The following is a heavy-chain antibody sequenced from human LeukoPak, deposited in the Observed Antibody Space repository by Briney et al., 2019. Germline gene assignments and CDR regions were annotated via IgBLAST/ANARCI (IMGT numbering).Heavy chain of an antibody. CDR2: IHYTGAT. D-gene: IGHD3-9*01. V-gene: IGHV4-34*01. CDR3: ARGNILTGYCFDS. Sequence: SETLSLTCAVYGGSITGYYWSWIRQTPGRGLERVGEIHYTGATSYNPSLKSRATISTDTSKNQFSLRLSSVTAADTAVYYCARGNILTGYCFDSWGQGALVTVSS. J-gene: IGHJ4*02. CDR1: GGSITGYY.